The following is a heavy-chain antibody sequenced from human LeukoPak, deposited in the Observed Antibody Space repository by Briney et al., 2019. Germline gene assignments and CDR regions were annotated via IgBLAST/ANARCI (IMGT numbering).Heavy chain of an antibody. CDR3: AREIAVAGLDY. CDR1: GGSISSCSYY. D-gene: IGHD6-19*01. Sequence: SQTLSLTCTVSGGSISSCSYYWRWIRQPAGKGLEWIGRIYTSGSSNYNPSLKSRVTISVDTSKNQISLRLSSVTAADTAVYYCAREIAVAGLDYWGQGTLVTVSS. J-gene: IGHJ4*02. V-gene: IGHV4-61*02. CDR2: IYTSGSS.